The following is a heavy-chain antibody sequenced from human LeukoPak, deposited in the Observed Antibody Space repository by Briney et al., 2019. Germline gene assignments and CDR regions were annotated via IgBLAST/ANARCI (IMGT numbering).Heavy chain of an antibody. CDR1: GFTFSSYG. CDR2: IWYDGSNK. CDR3: ARGTYYYDSSGYSDAFDI. Sequence: PGRSLRLSCAASGFTFSSYGMHWVRQAPGKGLEWAAVIWYDGSNKYYADSVKGRFTISRDNSKNTLYLQMNSMRAEDTAVYYCARGTYYYDSSGYSDAFDIWGQGTMVTVSS. D-gene: IGHD3-22*01. V-gene: IGHV3-33*08. J-gene: IGHJ3*02.